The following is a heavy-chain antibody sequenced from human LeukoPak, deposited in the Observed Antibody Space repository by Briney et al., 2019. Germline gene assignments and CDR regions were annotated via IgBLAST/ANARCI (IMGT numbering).Heavy chain of an antibody. D-gene: IGHD4-23*01. Sequence: GASLRLSCAASGFTFSSYAMSWVRQAPGKGLEWVSAISGSGGSTYYADSVKGRFTISRDNSKNTLYLQMNSLRAEDTAVYYCAKDGKDYGGISYVLPEFDYWGQGTLVTVSS. CDR1: GFTFSSYA. V-gene: IGHV3-23*01. CDR2: ISGSGGST. CDR3: AKDGKDYGGISYVLPEFDY. J-gene: IGHJ4*02.